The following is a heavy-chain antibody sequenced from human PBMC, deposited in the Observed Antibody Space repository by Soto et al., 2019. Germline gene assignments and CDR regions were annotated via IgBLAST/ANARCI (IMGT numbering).Heavy chain of an antibody. V-gene: IGHV1-46*01. D-gene: IGHD2-15*01. CDR1: GYTLTSYS. J-gene: IGHJ4*02. CDR2: INPSGDNI. Sequence: QVQLVQSGAEVKKPGASVRVSCKASGYTLTSYSMHWVRQAPGQGLEWMGIINPSGDNIRYAQNFQGRVTTNRDTATSTVYLELSSLRSEDTAIYYCARDPQGYCSGGRCYHFDYWGQGTLVTVSS. CDR3: ARDPQGYCSGGRCYHFDY.